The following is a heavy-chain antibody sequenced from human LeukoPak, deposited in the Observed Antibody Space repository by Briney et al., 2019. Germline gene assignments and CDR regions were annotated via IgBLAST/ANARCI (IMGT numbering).Heavy chain of an antibody. Sequence: ASVKVSFKASGYTFTDYYMHLVRQAPGQGPEWMGWINPNSGGTNYAQKFQGRVTMTRAKSISTPYMELSRLRSDDTAVYYCARALDPYYYYYYMDVWGKGTTVTVSS. CDR2: INPNSGGT. V-gene: IGHV1-2*02. CDR1: GYTFTDYY. CDR3: ARALDPYYYYYYMDV. J-gene: IGHJ6*03.